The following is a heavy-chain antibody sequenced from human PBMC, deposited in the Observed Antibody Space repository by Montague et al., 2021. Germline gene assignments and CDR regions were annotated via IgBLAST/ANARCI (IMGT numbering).Heavy chain of an antibody. CDR2: IYYSGST. D-gene: IGHD5-24*01. V-gene: IGHV4-39*01. CDR3: ASSSRVRWLQSYFDY. J-gene: IGHJ4*02. CDR1: GGSISSSSYY. Sequence: SETLSLTCTVYGGSISSSSYYWGWIRQPPGKGLEWIGSIYYSGSTYYNPTLKSRVTISVDTTKNQFSLKLSSVTAADTAVYYSASSSRVRWLQSYFDYWGQGTLVTVSS.